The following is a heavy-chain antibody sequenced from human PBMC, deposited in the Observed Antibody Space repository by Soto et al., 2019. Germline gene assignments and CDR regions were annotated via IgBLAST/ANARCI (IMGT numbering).Heavy chain of an antibody. CDR1: GFTFSSYW. J-gene: IGHJ6*02. Sequence: GGSLRLSCAASGFTFSSYWMHWVRQAPGKGLVWVSRINSDGSSTSYADSVKGRFTISRDNSKNTLCLQMNSLRAEDTAVYYCPRGYDFWSGYYYPYGMDVWGQGTTVTVS. D-gene: IGHD3-3*01. CDR2: INSDGSST. CDR3: PRGYDFWSGYYYPYGMDV. V-gene: IGHV3-74*01.